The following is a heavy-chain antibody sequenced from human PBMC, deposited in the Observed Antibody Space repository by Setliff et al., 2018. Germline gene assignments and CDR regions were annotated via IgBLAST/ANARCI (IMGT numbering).Heavy chain of an antibody. CDR3: ARVADGSGSFYLGFDY. V-gene: IGHV4-31*03. CDR1: GDSISSGSYY. J-gene: IGHJ4*02. Sequence: PSETLSLTCTVSGDSISSGSYYWYWIRQHPEKGLEWLGYIFHSGSTHYNSSLKSRITISIDTSKNHFSLELNSVTAADSAVYYCARVADGSGSFYLGFDYWGQGVLVTVSS. CDR2: IFHSGST. D-gene: IGHD3-10*01.